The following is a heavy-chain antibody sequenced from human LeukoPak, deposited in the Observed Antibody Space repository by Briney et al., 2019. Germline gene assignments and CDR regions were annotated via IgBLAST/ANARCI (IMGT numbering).Heavy chain of an antibody. CDR1: GGSFSGYY. CDR2: INHSGST. Sequence: SETLSLTCAVYGGSFSGYYWSWIRQPPGKGLEWIGEINHSGSTNYNPSLKSRVTISVDTSKNQFSLKLSSVTAADTAVYYCARGGPGSTYDRKPYYFDYWGQGTLATVSS. D-gene: IGHD1-26*01. V-gene: IGHV4-34*01. CDR3: ARGGPGSTYDRKPYYFDY. J-gene: IGHJ4*02.